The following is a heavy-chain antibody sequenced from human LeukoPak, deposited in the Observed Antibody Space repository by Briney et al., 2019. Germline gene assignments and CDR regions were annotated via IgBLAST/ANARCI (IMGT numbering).Heavy chain of an antibody. CDR1: GYTFTSYD. J-gene: IGHJ4*02. CDR2: MNPNSGNT. CDR3: ARGRDGYNSYYFDY. V-gene: IGHV1-8*01. Sequence: ASVKVSCKASGYTFTSYDINWVRQATGQGLEWMGWMNPNSGNTGYAQKFQGRVTITRNTSISTAYMELSSVTAADTAVYYCARGRDGYNSYYFDYWGQGTLVTVSS. D-gene: IGHD5-24*01.